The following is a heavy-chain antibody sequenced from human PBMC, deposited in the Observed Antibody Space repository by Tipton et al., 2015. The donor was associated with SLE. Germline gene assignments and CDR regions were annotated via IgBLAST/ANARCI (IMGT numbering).Heavy chain of an antibody. CDR2: ISNDGKST. CDR3: ARWSPKGGRDY. CDR1: GFTFSSYW. D-gene: IGHD2-15*01. V-gene: IGHV3-74*01. J-gene: IGHJ4*02. Sequence: SLRLSCAASGFTFSSYWMHWVRQVPGKGLVWVSRISNDGKSTSYADSVKGRFTVSRDNAKNTLYLQMDGLRVEDTAFYHCARWSPKGGRDYGGQGSLVTFSS.